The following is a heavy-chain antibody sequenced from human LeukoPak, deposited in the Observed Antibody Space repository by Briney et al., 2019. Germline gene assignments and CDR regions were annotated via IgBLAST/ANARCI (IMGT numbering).Heavy chain of an antibody. V-gene: IGHV3-30*02. D-gene: IGHD2-2*01. J-gene: IGHJ4*02. Sequence: PGGSLRLSCAASGFTFDNYGMHWVRQAPGKGLEWVAFIRSDGGIKYYADSVKGRFTISRDNSKNTLYLQVSSLRAEDTAVYFCAKDVPAAYFDYWGQGTLVTVSS. CDR2: IRSDGGIK. CDR3: AKDVPAAYFDY. CDR1: GFTFDNYG.